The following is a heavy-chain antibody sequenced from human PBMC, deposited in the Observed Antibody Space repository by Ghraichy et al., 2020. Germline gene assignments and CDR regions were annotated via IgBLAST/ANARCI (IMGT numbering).Heavy chain of an antibody. CDR3: AAQQLWPDHDY. J-gene: IGHJ4*02. Sequence: SETLSLTCAVYGGSFSGYYWSWIRQPPGKGLEWIGEINHSGSTNYNPSLKSRVTISVDTSKNQFSLKLSSVTAADTAVYYCAAQQLWPDHDYWGQGTLVTVSS. V-gene: IGHV4-34*01. CDR2: INHSGST. D-gene: IGHD5-18*01. CDR1: GGSFSGYY.